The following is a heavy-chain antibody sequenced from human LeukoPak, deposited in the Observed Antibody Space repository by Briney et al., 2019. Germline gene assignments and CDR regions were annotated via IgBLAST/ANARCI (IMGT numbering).Heavy chain of an antibody. J-gene: IGHJ4*02. Sequence: GGSLRLSCAASGFTFSTYGMHWVRPAPGKGLEWVAVISYDGSNEYYADSVKGRFTISRDNSKNTLYLQMSSLRAEDTAVYYCAKEFNRGLPDYWGQGTLVTVPS. CDR1: GFTFSTYG. V-gene: IGHV3-30*18. CDR2: ISYDGSNE. CDR3: AKEFNRGLPDY. D-gene: IGHD2-21*01.